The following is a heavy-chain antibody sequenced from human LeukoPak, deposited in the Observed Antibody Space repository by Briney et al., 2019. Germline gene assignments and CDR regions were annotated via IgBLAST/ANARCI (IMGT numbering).Heavy chain of an antibody. V-gene: IGHV4-34*01. D-gene: IGHD6-13*01. CDR3: ARRPPIAAAGTVGWFDP. Sequence: KSSETLSLTCAVYGGSFSGYYWSWIRQPPGKGLEWIGEINHSGSTNYNPSLKSRVTISVDTSKNQFSLKLSSVTAADTAVYYCARRPPIAAAGTVGWFDPWGQGTLVTVSS. CDR2: INHSGST. J-gene: IGHJ5*02. CDR1: GGSFSGYY.